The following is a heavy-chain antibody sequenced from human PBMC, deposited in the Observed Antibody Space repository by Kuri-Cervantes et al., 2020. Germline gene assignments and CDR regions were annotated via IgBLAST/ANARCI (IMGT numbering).Heavy chain of an antibody. V-gene: IGHV4-34*01. CDR2: IKHSGSI. CDR1: GGPFSGYY. Sequence: SETLSLTCAVYGGPFSGYYWNWIRQPPGKGLEWIGEIKHSGSINYNPSLKSRVTISVDTSKNQFSLNLSFVTASDTAVYYCARGAETMIDYWGQGTLVTVSS. CDR3: ARGAETMIDY. D-gene: IGHD3-22*01. J-gene: IGHJ4*02.